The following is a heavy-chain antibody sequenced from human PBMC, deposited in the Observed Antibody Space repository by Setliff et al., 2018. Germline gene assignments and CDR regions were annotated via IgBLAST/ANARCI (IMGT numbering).Heavy chain of an antibody. CDR1: TFTLGTYS. J-gene: IGHJ3*01. D-gene: IGHD6-25*01. Sequence: GGSLRLSCAASTFTLGTYSMHWVRQAPGKGLAWVSSISPYSDYIYYADSVKGRFTISRDNAKNSLYLQMNSLGAEDTAVYFCARSPATGGHDAFDVWGQGTMVTVSS. CDR3: ARSPATGGHDAFDV. CDR2: ISPYSDYI. V-gene: IGHV3-21*06.